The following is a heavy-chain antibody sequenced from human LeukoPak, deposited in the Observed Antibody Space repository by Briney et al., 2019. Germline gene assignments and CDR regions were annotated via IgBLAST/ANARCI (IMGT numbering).Heavy chain of an antibody. V-gene: IGHV4-39*07. CDR2: GYYSGST. CDR1: GGSISSSDYY. D-gene: IGHD3-10*01. J-gene: IGHJ1*01. Sequence: PSETLSLTCTVSGGSISSSDYYWVWIRQPPGKGLEWIGSGYYSGSTYYNPSVKSRVAISVDTSRNQFSLMLNSVRAADTAFYYCAGEIIRGAGEYFQAWGQGTLVTVSS. CDR3: AGEIIRGAGEYFQA.